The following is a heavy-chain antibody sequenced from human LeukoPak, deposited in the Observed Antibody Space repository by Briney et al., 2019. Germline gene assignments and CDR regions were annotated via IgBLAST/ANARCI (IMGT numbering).Heavy chain of an antibody. Sequence: GGSLRLSCAASGFTFSSYAMSWVRQAPGKGLEWVSAVSGSGGSTYYADSVKGRFTISRDNSKNTLYLQMNSLRADDTAVYYCASSTSTSSLDYWGQGTLVTVSS. V-gene: IGHV3-23*01. CDR2: VSGSGGST. CDR3: ASSTSTSSLDY. D-gene: IGHD2-2*01. CDR1: GFTFSSYA. J-gene: IGHJ4*02.